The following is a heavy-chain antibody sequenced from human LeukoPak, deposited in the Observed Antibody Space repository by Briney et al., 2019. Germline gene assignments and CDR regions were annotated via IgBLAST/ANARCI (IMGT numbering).Heavy chain of an antibody. Sequence: PGGSLRLSCAASGFTFSSHAMSWVRQTPGKGLEWVSAISGSGGSTYYADSVKGRFTISRDNSKNTLYLQMNSLRAEDTAVYYCAHLPGDGTPYYFDYWGQGTLVTVSS. CDR3: AHLPGDGTPYYFDY. V-gene: IGHV3-23*01. CDR2: ISGSGGST. J-gene: IGHJ4*02. D-gene: IGHD3-16*01. CDR1: GFTFSSHA.